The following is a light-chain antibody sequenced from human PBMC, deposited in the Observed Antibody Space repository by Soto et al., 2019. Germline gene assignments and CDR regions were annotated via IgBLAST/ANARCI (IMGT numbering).Light chain of an antibody. CDR1: QSVSSNS. CDR2: SAS. J-gene: IGKJ2*01. V-gene: IGKV3-20*01. Sequence: EIVLTQSPGTLSLSPGERATLSCRASQSVSSNSLAWYLQKPGQAPRLLIYSASSRATGIPDRFSGSGSGTDFTLTISRLEPEDFAVYYCQLYGTSPMFTFGRWTRLEIK. CDR3: QLYGTSPMFT.